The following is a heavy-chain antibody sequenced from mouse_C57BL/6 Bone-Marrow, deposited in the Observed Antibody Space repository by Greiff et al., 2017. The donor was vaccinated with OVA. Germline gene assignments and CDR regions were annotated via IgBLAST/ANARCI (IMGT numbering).Heavy chain of an antibody. CDR3: ARSPLTLYYFDY. CDR1: GYTFTSYW. Sequence: QVQLQQPGAELVKPGASVKLSCKASGYTFTSYWLHWVKQRPGQGLEWIGMIHPNSGSTNYNEKFKSTATLTVDKSSSTAYMQLSSLTSEDSAVYYCARSPLTLYYFDYWGQGTTLTVSS. CDR2: IHPNSGST. J-gene: IGHJ2*01. V-gene: IGHV1-64*01. D-gene: IGHD1-3*01.